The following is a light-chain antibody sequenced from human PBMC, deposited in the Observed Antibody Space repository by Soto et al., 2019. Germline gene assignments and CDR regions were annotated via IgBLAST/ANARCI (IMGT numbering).Light chain of an antibody. CDR2: DAS. Sequence: DIQMTQSPSSLSASVGDRVTITCQASQNINNYLNWYQQKPGRAPKLLIYDASNLEAGVRSRFRGSGSGTDFTFTISRLQPEDIATYYCQQYEHLPTFGQGTRLEIK. CDR3: QQYEHLPT. V-gene: IGKV1-33*01. CDR1: QNINNY. J-gene: IGKJ5*01.